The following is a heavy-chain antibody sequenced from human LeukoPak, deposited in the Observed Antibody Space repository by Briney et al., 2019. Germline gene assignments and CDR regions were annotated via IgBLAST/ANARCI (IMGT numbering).Heavy chain of an antibody. CDR1: GFTFDDYA. Sequence: GGSLRLSCAASGFTFDDYAMHWVRQAPGKGPEWVSGISWNSGSIGYADSVKGRFTISRDNAKNSLYLQMNSLRAEDTALYYCAKDIWLYGSGSYLFDYWGQGTLVTVSS. CDR3: AKDIWLYGSGSYLFDY. CDR2: ISWNSGSI. D-gene: IGHD3-10*01. V-gene: IGHV3-9*01. J-gene: IGHJ4*02.